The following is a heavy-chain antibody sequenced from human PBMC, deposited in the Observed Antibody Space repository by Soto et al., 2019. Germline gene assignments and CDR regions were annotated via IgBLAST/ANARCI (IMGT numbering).Heavy chain of an antibody. J-gene: IGHJ4*02. CDR2: ILHTGNT. V-gene: IGHV4-4*02. Sequence: QVQLQESGPGLVKPSGTLSLTCAVSGDSFTSSSWWAWVREPPGKGLEWIGDILHTGNTDYSPSLRSRVTISIDTSKKQFALNLTSVTATDTAVYYCARSPRRVGGKWYLDDWGQGVLVTVSS. CDR3: ARSPRRVGGKWYLDD. D-gene: IGHD2-15*01. CDR1: GDSFTSSSW.